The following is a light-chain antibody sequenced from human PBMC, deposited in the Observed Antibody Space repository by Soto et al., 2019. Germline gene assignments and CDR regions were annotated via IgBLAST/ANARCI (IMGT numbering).Light chain of an antibody. CDR3: QTWGTVV. CDR2: LNNDGSH. J-gene: IGLJ2*01. V-gene: IGLV4-69*01. Sequence: QLVLTQSPSASASLGASVKLTCTLSSGHSSYAIAWHQQQPEKGPRYLMKLNNDGSHSKGDGIPDRFSGSSSGAQRYLTISSLQSEDEADYYCQTWGTVVFGGGTQLTVL. CDR1: SGHSSYA.